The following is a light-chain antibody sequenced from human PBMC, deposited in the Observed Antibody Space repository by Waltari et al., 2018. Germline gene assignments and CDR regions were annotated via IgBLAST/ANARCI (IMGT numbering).Light chain of an antibody. CDR1: RSDISPYKR. CDR3: AAWTDTSKIV. J-gene: IGLJ2*01. Sequence: QSALTPPPSVSGSPGQSVTISCTRTRSDISPYKRVCWYQQPPGTAPNLIIFEVTNRPSGVPDRFSGSQSGYTASLTISGLQAEDEAHYYCAAWTDTSKIVFGGGTRVTVL. CDR2: EVT. V-gene: IGLV2-18*02.